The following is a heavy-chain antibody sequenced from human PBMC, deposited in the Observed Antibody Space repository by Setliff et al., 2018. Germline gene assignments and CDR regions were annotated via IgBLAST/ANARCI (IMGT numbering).Heavy chain of an antibody. J-gene: IGHJ6*03. Sequence: GGSLRLSCVVSGFSFSNXGMTWVRQAPGKGLEWISYISTSSGTRYYADSVKGRFTISRDNANQSLYLQMNGLRAEDTAVYYCARLALTGYDSSGYYYALEYYYYMDVWGKGTTVTVSS. V-gene: IGHV3-48*01. CDR1: GFSFSNXG. CDR2: ISTSSGTR. CDR3: ARLALTGYDSSGYYYALEYYYYMDV. D-gene: IGHD3-22*01.